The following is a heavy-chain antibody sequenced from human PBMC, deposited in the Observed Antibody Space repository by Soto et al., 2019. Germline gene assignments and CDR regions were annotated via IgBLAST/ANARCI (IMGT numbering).Heavy chain of an antibody. Sequence: QVQLVQSGAEVKKPGASVKVSCKASGYTFTSYGISWVRQAPGQGLEWMGWISAYNGNTNYAQKLQGRVTMTTDTSTGTAYMALRSLRSYDTAVYYFARDRDSYGSWIWGQGTLVTVSS. J-gene: IGHJ4*02. CDR3: ARDRDSYGSWI. CDR1: GYTFTSYG. V-gene: IGHV1-18*01. CDR2: ISAYNGNT. D-gene: IGHD3-10*01.